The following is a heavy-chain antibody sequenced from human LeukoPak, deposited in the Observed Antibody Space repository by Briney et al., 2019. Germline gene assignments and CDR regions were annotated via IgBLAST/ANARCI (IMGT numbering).Heavy chain of an antibody. D-gene: IGHD3-10*01. J-gene: IGHJ6*02. CDR3: AKPYYYGSGSYGMDV. CDR1: GYSFTSYW. Sequence: GESLKISCKGSGYSFTSYWISWVRQMPGKGLEWMGRIDPSDSYTDYSPSFQGHVTISADKSISTAYLQWSSLKASDTAMYYCAKPYYYGSGSYGMDVWGQGTAVTVSS. V-gene: IGHV5-10-1*01. CDR2: IDPSDSYT.